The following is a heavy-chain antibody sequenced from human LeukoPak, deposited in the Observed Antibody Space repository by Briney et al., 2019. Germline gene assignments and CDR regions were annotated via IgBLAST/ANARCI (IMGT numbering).Heavy chain of an antibody. CDR2: IHSSGST. CDR1: GGSISSYY. V-gene: IGHV4-4*07. CDR3: ARVAPNYYGVDV. J-gene: IGHJ6*02. Sequence: PSETLSLTCIVSGGSISSYYWNWIRQPAGKGLEWIGRIHSSGSTSYNPSLESRVVMSVDTSKNQFSLKLSSVTAADTAVYRCARVAPNYYGVDVWGQGTTVTVSS.